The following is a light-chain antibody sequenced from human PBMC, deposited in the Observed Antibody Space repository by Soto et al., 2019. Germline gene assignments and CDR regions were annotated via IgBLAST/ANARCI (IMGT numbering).Light chain of an antibody. CDR3: CSYAGNRTWV. CDR2: EAT. CDR1: SSDVGSYNL. V-gene: IGLV2-23*01. J-gene: IGLJ3*02. Sequence: QSVLTQPASVSGSPRQSITISCTGTSSDVGSYNLVSWYQQHPGKAPKLIIYEATKRPAGVSIRFSGSKSGNTASLTISGLQTEDEADYYCCSYAGNRTWVFGGGTKLTVL.